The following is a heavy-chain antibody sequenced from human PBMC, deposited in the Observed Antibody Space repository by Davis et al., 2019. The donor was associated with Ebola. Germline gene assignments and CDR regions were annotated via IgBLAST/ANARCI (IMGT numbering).Heavy chain of an antibody. D-gene: IGHD1-1*01. CDR1: GFTFSSYA. CDR2: ISGSGGST. J-gene: IGHJ6*02. V-gene: IGHV3-23*01. Sequence: PGGSLRLSCAASGFTFSSYAMSWVRQAPGKGLEWVSAISGSGGSTYYADSVKGRFTISRDNSKNTLYLQMNSLRAEDTAVYYCAKRPSKELERQGYYYGMDVWGQGTTVTVSS. CDR3: AKRPSKELERQGYYYGMDV.